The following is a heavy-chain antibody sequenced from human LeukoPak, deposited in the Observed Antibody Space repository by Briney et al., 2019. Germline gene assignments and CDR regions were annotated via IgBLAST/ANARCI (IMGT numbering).Heavy chain of an antibody. CDR1: GYSFSGHY. V-gene: IGHV1-2*06. D-gene: IGHD3-10*01. J-gene: IGHJ4*02. Sequence: ASVKVSCRASGYSFSGHYIHWVRQAPGQGLEWMGQINPNSAASHYAQKFQDRVTMTSDTSINMAYMELRSLRSDDTAVYYCARDFYGSRPGAFDYWGQGTLITVSS. CDR3: ARDFYGSRPGAFDY. CDR2: INPNSAAS.